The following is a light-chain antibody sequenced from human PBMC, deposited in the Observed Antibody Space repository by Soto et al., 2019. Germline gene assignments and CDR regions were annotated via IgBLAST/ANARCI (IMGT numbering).Light chain of an antibody. CDR2: DAS. CDR3: QQSSNWPPIT. CDR1: QSVDSTY. V-gene: IGKV3-11*01. J-gene: IGKJ5*01. Sequence: EIVLTQSPGTLSLSPGERVTLSGRASQSVDSTYLAWYQQKPGQAPRLLIYDASNRATGIPARFSGSGSGTDFTLTISSLEPEDFAVYYCQQSSNWPPITFGQGTRLEIK.